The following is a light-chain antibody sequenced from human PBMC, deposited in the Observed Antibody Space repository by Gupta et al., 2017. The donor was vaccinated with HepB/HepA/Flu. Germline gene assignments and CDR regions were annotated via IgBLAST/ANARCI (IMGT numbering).Light chain of an antibody. CDR3: SAWDSSLSARV. J-gene: IGLJ3*02. CDR2: RNN. CDR1: SNNVGNQG. V-gene: IGLV10-54*04. Sequence: QAGLTQPPSVSKGLRQTATLTCTGNSNNVGNQGAAWLQQHQGHPPQLLSYRNNNRPSRISERFSASRARNTASLTITGRQPEDEADYYCSAWDSSLSARVFGGGTKLTVL.